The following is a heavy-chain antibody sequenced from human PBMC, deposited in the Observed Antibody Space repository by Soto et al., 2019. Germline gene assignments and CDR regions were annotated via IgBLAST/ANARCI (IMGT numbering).Heavy chain of an antibody. V-gene: IGHV5-51*01. CDR2: IYPGDSET. CDR3: ARGGPHWELRLFDSEF. CDR1: GYRFTSYW. Sequence: EVQLVQSGAEVKKPGEALKISCQGSGYRFTSYWIGWVRQMPGKGLEWMGIIYPGDSETRYSPTFQGQVTISADKSISTAYLQWSSLKASDSALYYCARGGPHWELRLFDSEFWGQGTLVTVSS. J-gene: IGHJ4*02. D-gene: IGHD1-26*01.